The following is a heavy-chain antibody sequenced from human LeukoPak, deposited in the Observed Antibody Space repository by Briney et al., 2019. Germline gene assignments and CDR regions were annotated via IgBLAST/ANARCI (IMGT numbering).Heavy chain of an antibody. CDR2: IRQDGSEE. CDR1: GFTSTTAW. CDR3: ARESGSGSYRSPLTY. D-gene: IGHD1-26*01. V-gene: IGHV3-7*01. Sequence: GGSLTLSCAISGFTSTTAWMTWVRQAPGKGLEWVADIRQDGSEEYYVDSVKGRFSISRDNAKNSLYLQMNSLRAEDTAVYYCARESGSGSYRSPLTYWGQGTLVTVSS. J-gene: IGHJ4*02.